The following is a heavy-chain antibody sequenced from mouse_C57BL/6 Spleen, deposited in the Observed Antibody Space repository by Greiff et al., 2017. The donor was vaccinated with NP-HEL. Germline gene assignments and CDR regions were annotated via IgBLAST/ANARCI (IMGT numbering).Heavy chain of an antibody. CDR2: IYPRDGST. CDR1: GYTFTDYT. Sequence: QVQLQQSDAELVKPGASVKISCKASGYTFTDYTIHWMKQRPEQGLEWIGYIYPRDGSTKYNEKFKGKATLTADKSSSTAYMQLTSLTSEDSAVYFWAIPSYYSSSWYFDVWGTGTTVTVSS. CDR3: AIPSYYSSSWYFDV. J-gene: IGHJ1*03. V-gene: IGHV1-78*01. D-gene: IGHD1-1*01.